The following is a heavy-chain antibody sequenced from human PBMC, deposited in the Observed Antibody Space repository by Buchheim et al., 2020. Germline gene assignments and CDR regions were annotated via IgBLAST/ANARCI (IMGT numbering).Heavy chain of an antibody. Sequence: QVQLVQSGAEVKKPGASVKVSCKASGYTFTGYYMHWVRQAPGQGLEWMGWINPNSGGTNYAQKFQGRVTMTRDTSISTAYMELSRLRSDDTAVYYCARVAGCSSTSCFLYYYYYYGMDVWGQGTT. CDR1: GYTFTGYY. D-gene: IGHD2-2*01. J-gene: IGHJ6*02. V-gene: IGHV1-2*02. CDR3: ARVAGCSSTSCFLYYYYYYGMDV. CDR2: INPNSGGT.